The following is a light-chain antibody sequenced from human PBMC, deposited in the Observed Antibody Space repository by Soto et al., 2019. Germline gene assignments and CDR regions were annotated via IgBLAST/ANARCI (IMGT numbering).Light chain of an antibody. J-gene: IGKJ1*01. Sequence: IQLTQSPSSLSASVGDRVSITCRASQDIKTYLAWYQQKQGKAPKLLISKASSLESGVPSRFSGSGFGTEFTLTISSLQPDDFATYYCQQYNSYRAFGQGTKVEI. CDR3: QQYNSYRA. V-gene: IGKV1-5*03. CDR1: QDIKTY. CDR2: KAS.